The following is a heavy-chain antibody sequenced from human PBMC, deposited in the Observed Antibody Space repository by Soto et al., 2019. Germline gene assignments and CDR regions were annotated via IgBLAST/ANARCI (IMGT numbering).Heavy chain of an antibody. D-gene: IGHD2-8*01. CDR3: AKILRMATDAFDI. CDR2: ISWNSGSI. Sequence: SLRLSGAASGFTFDDYAMHWVRQAPGKGLEWVSGISWNSGSIGYADSVKGRFTISRDNAKNSLYLQMNSLRAEDTALYYCAKILRMATDAFDIWGQGTMVTVS. CDR1: GFTFDDYA. J-gene: IGHJ3*02. V-gene: IGHV3-9*01.